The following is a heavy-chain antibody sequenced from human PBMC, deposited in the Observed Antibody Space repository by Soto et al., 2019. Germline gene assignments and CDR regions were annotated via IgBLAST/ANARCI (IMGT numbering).Heavy chain of an antibody. CDR2: IYYSGST. CDR1: GGSISSYY. Sequence: QVQLQESGPGLVKPSETLSLTCTVSGGSISSYYWSWIRQPPGKGLEWIGYIYYSGSTNYNPSLMGRVTISVDTSKNQFSLKLSSVTAADTAVYYCARDFVVAATRHAFDIWGQGTMVTVSS. J-gene: IGHJ3*02. CDR3: ARDFVVAATRHAFDI. D-gene: IGHD2-15*01. V-gene: IGHV4-59*01.